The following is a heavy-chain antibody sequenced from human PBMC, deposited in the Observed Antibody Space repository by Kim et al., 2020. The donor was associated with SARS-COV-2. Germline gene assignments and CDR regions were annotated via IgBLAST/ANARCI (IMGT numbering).Heavy chain of an antibody. CDR2: YSGTT. V-gene: IGHV4-59*08. J-gene: IGHJ6*03. Sequence: YSGTTNSHPPLKSRVTISVDTSKNQFSLKLSSGTATDTAVYYCARRDMGVWGKGTTVTVSS. CDR3: ARRDMGV.